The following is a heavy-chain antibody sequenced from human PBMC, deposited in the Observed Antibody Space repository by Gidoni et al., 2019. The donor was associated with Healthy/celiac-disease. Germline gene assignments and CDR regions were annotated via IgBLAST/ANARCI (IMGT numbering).Heavy chain of an antibody. Sequence: QVQLQQWGAGLLKPSATLSLTCAVYGGSFSGYYWSWIRQPPGKGLEWIGEINHSGSTNYNPSLKSRVTISVDTSKNQFSLKLSSVTAADTAVYYCAGRTYCGGDCYSWYGMDVWGQGTTVTVSS. CDR2: INHSGST. J-gene: IGHJ6*02. V-gene: IGHV4-34*01. CDR3: AGRTYCGGDCYSWYGMDV. D-gene: IGHD2-21*02. CDR1: GGSFSGYY.